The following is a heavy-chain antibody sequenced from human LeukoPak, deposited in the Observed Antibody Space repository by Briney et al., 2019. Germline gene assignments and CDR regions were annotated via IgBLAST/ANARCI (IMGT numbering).Heavy chain of an antibody. V-gene: IGHV4-34*01. CDR2: INHSGST. Sequence: PSETLSLTCAVYGGSFSGYYWSWIRQPPGKGLEWIGEINHSGSTNYNPSLKSRVTISVDTSKNQFSLKLSSVTAADTAVYYCARAGRNKWLVPRTWFPPGGRGPLATVPS. D-gene: IGHD6-19*01. CDR3: ARAGRNKWLVPRTWFPP. J-gene: IGHJ5*02. CDR1: GGSFSGYY.